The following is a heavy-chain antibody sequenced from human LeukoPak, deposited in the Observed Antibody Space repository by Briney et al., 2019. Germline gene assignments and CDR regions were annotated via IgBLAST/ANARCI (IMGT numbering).Heavy chain of an antibody. V-gene: IGHV3-23*01. CDR2: ISGSGGSN. J-gene: IGHJ4*02. CDR3: AKGNTIFGVVIPLDY. Sequence: PGGSLRLSCAASGFTFSSYAMSWVRQAPGKGLEWVSGISGSGGSNYYADSVKGRFTISRDNSKNTLYLKMNSLRAEDTAVYYCAKGNTIFGVVIPLDYWGQGTLVTVSS. CDR1: GFTFSSYA. D-gene: IGHD3-3*01.